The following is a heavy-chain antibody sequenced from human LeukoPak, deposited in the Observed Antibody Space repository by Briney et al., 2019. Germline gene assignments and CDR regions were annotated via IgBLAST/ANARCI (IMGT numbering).Heavy chain of an antibody. J-gene: IGHJ4*02. CDR1: GGSISSSSYY. CDR3: ARGGGAARASFDY. V-gene: IGHV4-39*07. Sequence: SETLSLTCTVSGGSISSSSYYWGWIRQPPGKGLEWIGSIYYSGSTDYNPSLKSRVTMSVDTSKNQFSLKLSSVTAADTAVYYCARGGGAARASFDYWGQGTLVTVSS. CDR2: IYYSGST. D-gene: IGHD6-6*01.